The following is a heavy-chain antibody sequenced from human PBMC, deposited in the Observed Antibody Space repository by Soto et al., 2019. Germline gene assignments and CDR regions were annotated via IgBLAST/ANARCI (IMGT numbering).Heavy chain of an antibody. CDR3: EKAVRDKSGYSPNDAFDI. Sequence: EVQLLESGGGLVQPGGSMRLSFAASGFTFSSYAMSWVRQAPGKGLDWVSAISGSGGSTYYADSVKGRFTISRDNSKNTLYLQMHSLTAQDTAVYYCEKAVRDKSGYSPNDAFDIWGQGTKVTVSS. J-gene: IGHJ3*02. D-gene: IGHD3-3*01. CDR2: ISGSGGST. V-gene: IGHV3-23*01. CDR1: GFTFSSYA.